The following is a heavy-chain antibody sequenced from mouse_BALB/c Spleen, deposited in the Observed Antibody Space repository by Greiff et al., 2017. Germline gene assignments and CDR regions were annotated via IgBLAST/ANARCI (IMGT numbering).Heavy chain of an antibody. CDR1: GYSFTGYF. V-gene: IGHV1-20*02. D-gene: IGHD4-1*01. CDR2: INPYNGDT. J-gene: IGHJ3*01. CDR3: ARSNEGNLDGFDY. Sequence: EVQLQQSGPELVKPGASVKISCTASGYSFTGYFMNWVMQSPGKSLEWIGRINPYNGDTFYNQKFKGKATLTVDKSSSTAHMQLRSLASEDSAVYYCARSNEGNLDGFDYWGQGTLVTVSA.